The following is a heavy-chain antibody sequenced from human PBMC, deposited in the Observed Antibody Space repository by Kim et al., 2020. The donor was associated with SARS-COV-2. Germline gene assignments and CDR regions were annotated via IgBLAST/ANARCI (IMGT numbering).Heavy chain of an antibody. CDR1: GFTFGDYA. Sequence: GGSLRLSCAASGFTFGDYAMHWVRQAPGKGLEWVSGISWNTGSIGYADSVKGRFTISRDNAKNSLYLQMNSLRAEDTALYYCAKLHTGTPPWVGWFDPWGQGTLVTISS. D-gene: IGHD5-18*01. J-gene: IGHJ5*02. CDR3: AKLHTGTPPWVGWFDP. CDR2: ISWNTGSI. V-gene: IGHV3-9*01.